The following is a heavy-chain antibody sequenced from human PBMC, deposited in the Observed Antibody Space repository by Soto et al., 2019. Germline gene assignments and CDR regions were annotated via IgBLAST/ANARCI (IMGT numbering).Heavy chain of an antibody. CDR3: AVGLVVAREYFDL. V-gene: IGHV3-48*01. Sequence: EAQLVESGGGLVQPGGSLRLSCAASGFIFSTYSMNWVRQAPGRGLEWLSYISHNSDSVHYADSVEGRFTISRDNVENSLYLEMNSLRVEDTAIYSCAVGLVVAREYFDLWGRGSLVTVSS. CDR2: ISHNSDSV. CDR1: GFIFSTYS. J-gene: IGHJ2*01. D-gene: IGHD6-19*01.